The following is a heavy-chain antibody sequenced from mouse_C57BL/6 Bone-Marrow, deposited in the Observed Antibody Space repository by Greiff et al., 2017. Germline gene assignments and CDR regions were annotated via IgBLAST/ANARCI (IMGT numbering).Heavy chain of an antibody. CDR3: ARGYYGSRGDY. J-gene: IGHJ2*01. CDR1: GYTFTSYW. CDR2: IHPNRGST. D-gene: IGHD1-1*01. Sequence: VQLQQSGAELVKPGASVKLSCKASGYTFTSYWMHWVKQRPGQGLEWIGMIHPNRGSTNYNEKFKSKATLTVDKSSSTAYMQLSSLTSEDSAVYYCARGYYGSRGDYWGQGTTLTVSS. V-gene: IGHV1-64*01.